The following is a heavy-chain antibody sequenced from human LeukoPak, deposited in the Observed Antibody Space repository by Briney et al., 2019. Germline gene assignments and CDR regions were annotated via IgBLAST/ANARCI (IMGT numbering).Heavy chain of an antibody. V-gene: IGHV4-4*07. Sequence: SETLSLTCTVSGGSISSYYWSWIRQPAGKGLEWIGRIYTRGSTNYNPSLKSRVTMSVDTSKNQFSLKLSSVTAADTAVYYCAREYSNYEWFDPWGQGTLVTVSS. J-gene: IGHJ5*02. CDR1: GGSISSYY. CDR3: AREYSNYEWFDP. CDR2: IYTRGST. D-gene: IGHD4-11*01.